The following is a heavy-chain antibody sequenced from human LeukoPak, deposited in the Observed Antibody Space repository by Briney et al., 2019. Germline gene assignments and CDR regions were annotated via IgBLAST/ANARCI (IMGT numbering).Heavy chain of an antibody. CDR1: GFTFRDYY. D-gene: IGHD2-2*01. V-gene: IGHV3-11*06. CDR3: ARVQGYCSSTSCSLWDY. Sequence: PGGSLRLSCAASGFTFRDYYMSWIRQAPGKGLEWVSYISSSSSYTNYADSVEGRFTISRDNAKNSLYLQMNSLRAEDTAVYYCARVQGYCSSTSCSLWDYWGQGTLVTVSS. CDR2: ISSSSSYT. J-gene: IGHJ4*02.